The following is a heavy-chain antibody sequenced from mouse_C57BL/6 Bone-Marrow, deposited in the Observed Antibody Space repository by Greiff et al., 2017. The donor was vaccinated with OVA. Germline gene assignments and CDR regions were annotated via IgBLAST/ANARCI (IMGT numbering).Heavy chain of an antibody. Sequence: EVQLQQSGPELVKPGASVKISCKASGYSFTGYYMNWVKQSPEKSLEWIGEINPSTGGTTYNQKFKAKATLTVDKSSSTAYMQLKSLTSEDSAVYYCARGGDYYGSSHYFDYWGQGTTLTVSS. CDR2: INPSTGGT. CDR3: ARGGDYYGSSHYFDY. D-gene: IGHD1-1*01. V-gene: IGHV1-42*01. CDR1: GYSFTGYY. J-gene: IGHJ2*01.